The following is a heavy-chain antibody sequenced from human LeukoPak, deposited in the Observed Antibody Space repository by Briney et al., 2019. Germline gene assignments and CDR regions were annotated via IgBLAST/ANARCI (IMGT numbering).Heavy chain of an antibody. CDR3: ARGVGRHYYDSSGRYYFDY. J-gene: IGHJ4*02. V-gene: IGHV4-61*02. CDR1: GGSISSGSYY. Sequence: SETLSLTCTVSGGSISSGSYYWSWIRQPAGKGLEWIGRIYTSGSTNYNPSLKSRVTISVDTSKNQFSLKLSSVTAADTAVYYCARGVGRHYYDSSGRYYFDYWGQGTLVTVSS. CDR2: IYTSGST. D-gene: IGHD3-22*01.